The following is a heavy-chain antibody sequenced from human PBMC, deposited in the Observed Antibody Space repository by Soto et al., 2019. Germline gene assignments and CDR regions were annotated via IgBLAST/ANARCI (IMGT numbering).Heavy chain of an antibody. CDR1: GGTFSSYA. V-gene: IGHV1-69*01. CDR3: ATPYCSSTSCYTWDRYGMDV. J-gene: IGHJ6*02. CDR2: IIPIFGTA. D-gene: IGHD2-2*02. Sequence: QVQLVQSGAEVKKPGSSVKVSCKASGGTFSSYAISWVRQAPGQGLEWMGGIIPIFGTANYAQKFQGRVTITADESTSTAYMELSSLISEDTAVYYCATPYCSSTSCYTWDRYGMDVWGQGTTVTVSS.